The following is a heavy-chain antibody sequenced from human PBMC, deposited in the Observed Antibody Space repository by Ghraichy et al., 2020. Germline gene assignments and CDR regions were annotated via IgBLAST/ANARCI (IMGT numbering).Heavy chain of an antibody. D-gene: IGHD1-1*01. Sequence: GESLNISCAASGFIFSSYSMNWVRQAPGKGLEWVSSISSSSSYIYYADSVKGRFTISRDNAKNSLYLQMNSLRAEDTAMYYCARDKDWNDVFDYWGQGTLVTVSS. CDR2: ISSSSSYI. J-gene: IGHJ4*02. CDR1: GFIFSSYS. V-gene: IGHV3-21*01. CDR3: ARDKDWNDVFDY.